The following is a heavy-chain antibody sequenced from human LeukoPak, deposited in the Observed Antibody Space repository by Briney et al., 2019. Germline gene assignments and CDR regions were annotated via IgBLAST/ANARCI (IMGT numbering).Heavy chain of an antibody. CDR2: IIPILRTA. CDR1: GGTFNTFA. D-gene: IGHD3-3*02. Sequence: SVKVTCKASGGTFNTFAISWVRQAPGQGLEWMGGIIPILRTANYAQNFQGRVTITTDESTSTAYMELSGLKSEDTAVYYCARERSDAVFEWLHHWFDPWGQGALVIVSS. CDR3: ARERSDAVFEWLHHWFDP. J-gene: IGHJ5*02. V-gene: IGHV1-69*05.